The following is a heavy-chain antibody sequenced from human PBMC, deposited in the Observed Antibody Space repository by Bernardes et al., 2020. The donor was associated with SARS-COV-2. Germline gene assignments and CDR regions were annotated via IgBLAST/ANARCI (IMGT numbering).Heavy chain of an antibody. CDR1: GFTVSSNY. V-gene: IGHV3-66*04. CDR3: ARPRLRGYYDSSGYYGFRDY. Sequence: GGSLRLSCAASGFTVSSNYMSWVRQAPGKGLEWVSVIYSGGSTYYADSVKGRFTISRDNSKNTLYLQMNSLRAEDTAVYYCARPRLRGYYDSSGYYGFRDYWGQGTLVTVSS. J-gene: IGHJ4*02. D-gene: IGHD3-22*01. CDR2: IYSGGST.